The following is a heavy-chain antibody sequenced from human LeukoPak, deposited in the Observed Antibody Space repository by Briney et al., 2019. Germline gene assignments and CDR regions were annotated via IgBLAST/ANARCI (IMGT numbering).Heavy chain of an antibody. CDR3: ARQSHDYGDYVVYNWFDP. CDR2: IYPGDSDT. D-gene: IGHD4-17*01. V-gene: IGHV5-51*01. J-gene: IGHJ5*02. CDR1: GYSFTSYW. Sequence: GESLKISCKGSGYSFTSYWIGWVRQMPGKGLEWMGIIYPGDSDTRYSPSFQGQVTISADKSISTAYLQWSSLKAPDTAMYYCARQSHDYGDYVVYNWFDPWGQETLVTVSS.